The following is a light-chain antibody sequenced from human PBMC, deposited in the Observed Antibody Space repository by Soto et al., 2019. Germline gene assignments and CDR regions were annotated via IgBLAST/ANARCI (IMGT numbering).Light chain of an antibody. Sequence: QSVLTQPPSASGSPGQSVTISCTGTKNDIGVYDFVSWYQHHPGKAPRLIIYEVVQRPSGVPDRFSGSKSGNTASLTVSGLQAADGVDYFCKSYAGSNTYVFGSGTKVTVL. CDR2: EVV. J-gene: IGLJ1*01. V-gene: IGLV2-8*01. CDR1: KNDIGVYDF. CDR3: KSYAGSNTYV.